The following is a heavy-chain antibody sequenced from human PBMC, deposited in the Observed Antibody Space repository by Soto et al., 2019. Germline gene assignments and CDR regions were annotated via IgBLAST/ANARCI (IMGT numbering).Heavy chain of an antibody. CDR3: ARVRVRFLEWLGSEG. CDR2: IIPIFGTA. Sequence: QVQLVQSGAEVKKPGSSVKVSCKASGGTFSSYAISWVRQSPGQGLEWMGGIIPIFGTANYEHKFQGRVTITAAASTSTAYLELSSLRSEDTAVYYCARVRVRFLEWLGSEGWGQGTLVTVSS. V-gene: IGHV1-69*12. CDR1: GGTFSSYA. D-gene: IGHD3-3*01. J-gene: IGHJ4*02.